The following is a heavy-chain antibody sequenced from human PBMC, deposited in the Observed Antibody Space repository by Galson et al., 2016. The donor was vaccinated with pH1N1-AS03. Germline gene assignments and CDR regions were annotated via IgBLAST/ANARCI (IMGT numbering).Heavy chain of an antibody. CDR2: IWHDGSEK. CDR1: GFTFSSHG. V-gene: IGHV3-33*01. CDR3: ARDRHYYDYIWGTYRYDWYFDL. Sequence: SLRLSCAASGFTFSSHGMHWVRQTPGKGLEWVAVIWHDGSEKYYADSVKGRFAISRDNSKNTPYLQMNSLRAEDTAVYYCARDRHYYDYIWGTYRYDWYFDLWGRGTLVTVSS. J-gene: IGHJ2*01. D-gene: IGHD3-16*02.